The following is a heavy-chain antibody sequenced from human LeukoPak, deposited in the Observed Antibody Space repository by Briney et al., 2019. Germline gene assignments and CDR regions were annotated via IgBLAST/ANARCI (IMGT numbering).Heavy chain of an antibody. V-gene: IGHV1-69*13. CDR2: IIPIFGTA. J-gene: IGHJ3*02. CDR3: ARDSSAWHYYDSSGYYAFDI. CDR1: GGTFSSYA. D-gene: IGHD3-22*01. Sequence: ASVKVSCKASGGTFSSYAISWVRQAPGQGLEWMGGIIPIFGTANYAQKFQGRVTITADESTSTAYMELRSLRSDDTAVYYCARDSSAWHYYDSSGYYAFDIWGQGTMVTVSS.